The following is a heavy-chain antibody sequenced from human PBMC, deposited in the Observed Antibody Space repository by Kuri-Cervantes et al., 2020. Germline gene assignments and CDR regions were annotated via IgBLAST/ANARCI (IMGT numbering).Heavy chain of an antibody. CDR3: ARAPTYYYDSSGYSL. J-gene: IGHJ4*02. CDR1: GFTFNSRG. V-gene: IGHV3-30*02. Sequence: GESLKISCAASGFTFNSRGMHWVRQAPGKGLEWVAFIQYDGSKKYYADSVKGRFSISRDNSKNTLFLQMNSLRAEDTAVYYCARAPTYYYDSSGYSLWGQGTLVTVSS. D-gene: IGHD3-22*01. CDR2: IQYDGSKK.